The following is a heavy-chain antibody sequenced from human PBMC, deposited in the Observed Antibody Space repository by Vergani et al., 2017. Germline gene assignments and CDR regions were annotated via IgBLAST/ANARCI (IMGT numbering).Heavy chain of an antibody. CDR1: GGSISSYY. CDR2: IYYSGST. D-gene: IGHD4-17*01. CDR3: ATTPGYGEATGWFDP. V-gene: IGHV4-59*01. J-gene: IGHJ5*02. Sequence: QVQLQESGPGLVKPSETLSLTCTVSGGSISSYYWSWIRQPPGKGLEWIGYIYYSGSTNYNPSLKSRVTISVDTSKNQFSLKLSSVTAADTAVYYCATTPGYGEATGWFDPWGQGTLVTVSS.